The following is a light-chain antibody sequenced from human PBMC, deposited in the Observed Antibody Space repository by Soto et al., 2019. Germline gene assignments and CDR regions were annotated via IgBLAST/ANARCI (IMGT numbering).Light chain of an antibody. J-gene: IGLJ1*01. Sequence: QSVLTQPLSASGSPGQSVTISCTGTSSDVGGYNYVSWYQQHPGKAPKLMIYEVTKRPSGVPDRFSGSKSGNTASLTVSGLQAGDEADYYCSSYAGSNNFVFGTGTKVTV. CDR1: SSDVGGYNY. CDR2: EVT. CDR3: SSYAGSNNFV. V-gene: IGLV2-8*01.